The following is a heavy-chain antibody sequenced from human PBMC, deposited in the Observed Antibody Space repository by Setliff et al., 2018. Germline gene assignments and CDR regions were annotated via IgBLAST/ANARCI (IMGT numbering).Heavy chain of an antibody. J-gene: IGHJ4*02. CDR1: ANTFIAYY. CDR2: INPNSAGT. CDR3: AGVDVLTASPF. V-gene: IGHV1-2*02. Sequence: GASVQVSCKASANTFIAYYIHWVRQAPGQGLEWMGWINPNSAGTNYAQKFQGRVTMAWDASITTAYLDLSRLTSDDTASYYCAGVDVLTASPFWGLGTRVTVSS. D-gene: IGHD3-9*01.